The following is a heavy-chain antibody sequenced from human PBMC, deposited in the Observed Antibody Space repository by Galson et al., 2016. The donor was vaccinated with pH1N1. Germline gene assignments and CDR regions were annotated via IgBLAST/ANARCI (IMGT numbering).Heavy chain of an antibody. J-gene: IGHJ6*02. D-gene: IGHD2-2*01. Sequence: CKASGYTFTSNAMNWVRQAPGQGLEWMGWINTNTGNPTYAQGFTGRFVFSLDTSVSMAYLQISSLKAEDTAVYYCARSYCSSTSCYGGSYYYYGMDVWGRGTTVTVSS. CDR3: ARSYCSSTSCYGGSYYYYGMDV. CDR2: INTNTGNP. V-gene: IGHV7-4-1*04. CDR1: GYTFTSNA.